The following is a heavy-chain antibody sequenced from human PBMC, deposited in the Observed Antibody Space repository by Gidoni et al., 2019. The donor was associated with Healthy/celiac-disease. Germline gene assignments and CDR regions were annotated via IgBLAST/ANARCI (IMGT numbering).Heavy chain of an antibody. CDR2: IYPGDSDT. V-gene: IGHV5-51*01. J-gene: IGHJ4*02. CDR3: ARHVRQCSGGSCYLTFFDY. CDR1: GYSFTSYW. D-gene: IGHD2-15*01. Sequence: EVQLVQSGAEVKKPGESLKISCKGSGYSFTSYWIGWVRQMPGKGLEWMGIIYPGDSDTRYSPSFQGQVTISADKSISTAYLQWSSLKASDTAMYYCARHVRQCSGGSCYLTFFDYWGQGTLVTVSS.